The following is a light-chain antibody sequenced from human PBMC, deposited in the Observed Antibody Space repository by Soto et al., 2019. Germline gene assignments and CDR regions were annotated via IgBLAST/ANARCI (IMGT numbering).Light chain of an antibody. CDR2: AAF. CDR3: QQADSFPIT. Sequence: IQMTQSPSSVSASVGDRVTISCRASDDINSRLAWYQQKPGNAPKLLIYAAFILQSGVPSRFSGYGSGTDFTLSISSLHPEDFATYYCQQADSFPITFGQGTRLAN. J-gene: IGKJ5*01. CDR1: DDINSR. V-gene: IGKV1-12*01.